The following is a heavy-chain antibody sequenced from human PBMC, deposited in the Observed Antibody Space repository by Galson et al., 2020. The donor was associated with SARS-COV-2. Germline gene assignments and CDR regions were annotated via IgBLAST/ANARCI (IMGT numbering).Heavy chain of an antibody. Sequence: GGSLRLSCAASGFTFDDYAMHWVRQAPGKGLEWVSGISWNSGSIGYADSVKGRFTISRDNAKNSLYLQMNSLRAEDTALYYCAKDIQPGGFGDPAPSDYWGQGTLVTVSS. CDR3: AKDIQPGGFGDPAPSDY. CDR2: ISWNSGSI. CDR1: GFTFDDYA. J-gene: IGHJ4*02. D-gene: IGHD3-10*01. V-gene: IGHV3-9*01.